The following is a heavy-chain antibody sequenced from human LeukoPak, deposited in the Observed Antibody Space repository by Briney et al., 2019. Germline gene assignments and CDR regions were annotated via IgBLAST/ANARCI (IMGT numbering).Heavy chain of an antibody. V-gene: IGHV3-74*03. CDR1: EFTFSSYW. Sequence: GGSLSLSCVASEFTFSSYWMHWVRQAPGKGLVWVARINGDGSGTTYADSVKGRFTISRDNAKNTLYLQMNNLRAGDTAVYYCARAPGQNHAFDIWGQGTMVTVSS. CDR2: INGDGSGT. J-gene: IGHJ3*02. CDR3: ARAPGQNHAFDI.